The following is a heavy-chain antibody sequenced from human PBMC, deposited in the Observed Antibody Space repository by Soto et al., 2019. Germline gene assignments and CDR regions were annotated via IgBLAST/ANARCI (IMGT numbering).Heavy chain of an antibody. Sequence: QVKLVQSGAEVKKPGASVKVSCKASGYNFTSYGFSWVRQAPGQGLEWMGWISAFKGNTNYGQKFRGRVTMTTDTSTSTAYMDLRSLISDDTAVYYCARDEMRMSPYGMDVWGQGTTVTVSS. V-gene: IGHV1-18*01. J-gene: IGHJ6*02. CDR3: ARDEMRMSPYGMDV. CDR1: GYNFTSYG. CDR2: ISAFKGNT.